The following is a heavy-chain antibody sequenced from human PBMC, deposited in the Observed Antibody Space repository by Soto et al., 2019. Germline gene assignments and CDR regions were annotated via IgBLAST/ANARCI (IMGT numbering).Heavy chain of an antibody. CDR1: GYTFTSYD. Sequence: QVQLVQSGAEVKKPGASVKVSCKASGYTFTSYDINWVRQATGQGLEWMGWMNPNSGNTGYAQKFQGRVTMTRNTSISTAYMELSSLRSEYTAVYYCAIDHSSSWRFDYWGQGTLVTVSS. CDR3: AIDHSSSWRFDY. V-gene: IGHV1-8*01. CDR2: MNPNSGNT. D-gene: IGHD6-13*01. J-gene: IGHJ4*02.